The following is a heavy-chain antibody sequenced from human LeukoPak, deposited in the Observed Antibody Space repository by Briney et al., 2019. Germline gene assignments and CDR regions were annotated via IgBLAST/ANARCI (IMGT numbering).Heavy chain of an antibody. CDR3: ARAVGATEYFDY. D-gene: IGHD1-26*01. CDR2: IYYSGST. Sequence: SETLSLTCTVSGGSISSYYWSWIRQPPGKGLEWIGYIYYSGSTNYNPSLKSRVTISVDTSKNQFSLKLSSVTAADTAVYYCARAVGATEYFDYWGQGTLVTVSS. J-gene: IGHJ4*02. CDR1: GGSISSYY. V-gene: IGHV4-59*01.